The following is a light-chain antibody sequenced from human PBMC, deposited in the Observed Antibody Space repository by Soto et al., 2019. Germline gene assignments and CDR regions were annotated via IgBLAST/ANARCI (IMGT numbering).Light chain of an antibody. CDR1: QSIGTD. Sequence: EIVLTQSPATLSLSPGERATLSCRASQSIGTDLAWYQQQRGQAPRLLIYDTSNRAPGIPARFGGSGSGTDFTLTISSLEPEDFAVYHCQQRAKWPRTFGQGTMVETK. V-gene: IGKV3-11*01. CDR2: DTS. J-gene: IGKJ1*01. CDR3: QQRAKWPRT.